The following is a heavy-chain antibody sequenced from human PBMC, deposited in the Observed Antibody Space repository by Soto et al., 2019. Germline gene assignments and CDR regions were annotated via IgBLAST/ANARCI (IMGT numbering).Heavy chain of an antibody. CDR2: IVVGSGNT. CDR3: AALVGATGFDY. J-gene: IGHJ4*02. D-gene: IGHD1-26*01. V-gene: IGHV1-58*01. Sequence: SVKVSCKASGFTFTSSAVQWVRQARGQRLEWIGWIVVGSGNTNCAQKFQERVTITRDMSTSTAYMELSSLRSEDTAVYYCAALVGATGFDYWGQGTLVTVSS. CDR1: GFTFTSSA.